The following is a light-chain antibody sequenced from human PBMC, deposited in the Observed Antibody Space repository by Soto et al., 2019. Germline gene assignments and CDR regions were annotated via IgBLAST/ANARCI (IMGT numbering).Light chain of an antibody. V-gene: IGKV3-20*01. CDR3: QQHGTSPYT. Sequence: EIVLTQSPGTLSLSPGERATLSCRASQSVSSNYLAWYQQKPGQAPRLLIYGASSRLTGIPDRFSGSGSGTDFTLTISRLEPEDFAVYYCQQHGTSPYTFGQGTVLEIK. CDR1: QSVSSNY. CDR2: GAS. J-gene: IGKJ2*01.